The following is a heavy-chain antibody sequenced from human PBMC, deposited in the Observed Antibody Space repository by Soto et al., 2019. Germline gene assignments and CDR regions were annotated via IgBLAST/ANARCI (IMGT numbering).Heavy chain of an antibody. V-gene: IGHV1-69*12. CDR3: AREELTPYFYDSRDMKGADY. D-gene: IGHD3-22*01. J-gene: IGHJ4*02. CDR1: GGTFSSYA. Sequence: QVQLVQSGAEVKKPGSSVKVSCKASGGTFSSYAISWVRQAPGQGLEWMGGIIPIFGTANYAQKFQGRVTITADESTGTGYMGLRSLRSEDTAVYYCAREELTPYFYDSRDMKGADYWGQGTLVTVSS. CDR2: IIPIFGTA.